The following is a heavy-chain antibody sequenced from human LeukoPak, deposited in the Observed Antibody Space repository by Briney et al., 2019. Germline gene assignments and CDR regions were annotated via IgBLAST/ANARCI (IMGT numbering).Heavy chain of an antibody. Sequence: GGSLRLSCAGSGFIFSNAWMNWVRQAPGKGLEWVGRVKSKYDGGTTDYAAHAKGRFTISRDDSRNTVYLQMNSLKTEDTAIYYCNTGGYYFDYWGQGTLVTVSS. J-gene: IGHJ4*02. CDR2: VKSKYDGGTT. CDR1: GFIFSNAW. V-gene: IGHV3-15*01. CDR3: NTGGYYFDY.